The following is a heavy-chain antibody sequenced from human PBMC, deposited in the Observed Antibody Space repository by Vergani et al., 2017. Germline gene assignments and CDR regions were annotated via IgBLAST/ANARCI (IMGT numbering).Heavy chain of an antibody. D-gene: IGHD1-26*01. V-gene: IGHV4-34*01. CDR2: INHSGST. J-gene: IGHJ4*02. CDR3: ARGAAPPSGSYGGYYFDY. CDR1: GGSFNTYY. Sequence: QVQLEESGPGLVKPSETLSLTCTVSGGSFNTYYWSWIRQPPGKGLEWIGEINHSGSTNYNPSLKSRVTISVDTSKNQFSLKLSSVTAADTAVYYCARGAAPPSGSYGGYYFDYWGQGTLVTVSS.